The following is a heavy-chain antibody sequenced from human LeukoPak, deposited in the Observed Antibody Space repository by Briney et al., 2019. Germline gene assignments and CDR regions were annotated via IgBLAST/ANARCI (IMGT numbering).Heavy chain of an antibody. CDR3: ARVGYSGYDHAFDY. D-gene: IGHD5-12*01. Sequence: GGSLRLSCAASGFTFSSYGMHWVRQAPGKGLEWVAFIRYDGSNKYYADSVKGRFTISRDNAKNTLYLQMNSLRAEDTAVYYCARVGYSGYDHAFDYWGQGTLVTVSS. J-gene: IGHJ4*02. CDR1: GFTFSSYG. CDR2: IRYDGSNK. V-gene: IGHV3-30*02.